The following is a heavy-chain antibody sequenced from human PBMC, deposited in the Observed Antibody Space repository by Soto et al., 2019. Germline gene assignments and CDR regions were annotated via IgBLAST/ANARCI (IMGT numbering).Heavy chain of an antibody. CDR3: ARGGVSTRTFDY. D-gene: IGHD3-3*01. CDR1: GYTFTGYW. V-gene: IGHV5-51*01. CDR2: IYPGDSDT. Sequence: PGESLKSSGQGSGYTFTGYWIGWVRQMSGEGLEWMGIIYPGDSDTRYSPSFRGQVTISADKSISSAYLQWSSLRASDTAMYYCARGGVSTRTFDYWGQGTPVTVAS. J-gene: IGHJ4*02.